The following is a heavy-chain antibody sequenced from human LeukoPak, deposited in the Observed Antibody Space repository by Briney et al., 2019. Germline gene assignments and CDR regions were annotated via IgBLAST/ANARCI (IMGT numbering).Heavy chain of an antibody. D-gene: IGHD2-2*02. CDR2: IWYDGSNK. V-gene: IGHV3-33*01. CDR3: ARGVPAAISCFDP. Sequence: PGRSLRLSCAASGFTFSSYGMHWVRQAPGKGLEWVAVIWYDGSNKYYADSVKGRFTISRDNSKNTLYLQMNSLRAEDTAVYYCARGVPAAISCFDPWGQGTLVTVSS. J-gene: IGHJ5*02. CDR1: GFTFSSYG.